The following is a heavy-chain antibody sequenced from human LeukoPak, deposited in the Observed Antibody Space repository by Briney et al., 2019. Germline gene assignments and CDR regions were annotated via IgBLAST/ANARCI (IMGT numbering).Heavy chain of an antibody. V-gene: IGHV1-8*01. CDR2: MNPNSGNT. CDR1: GYTFTSYD. D-gene: IGHD2-2*02. Sequence: ASVKVSCKASGYTFTSYDINWVRQATGQGLEWMGWMNPNSGNTGYAQKFQGRVTMTRNTSISTAYMELSSLRSEDTAVYYCARGRDIVVVPAAISDDAFDIWGQGTMVTVSS. CDR3: ARGRDIVVVPAAISDDAFDI. J-gene: IGHJ3*02.